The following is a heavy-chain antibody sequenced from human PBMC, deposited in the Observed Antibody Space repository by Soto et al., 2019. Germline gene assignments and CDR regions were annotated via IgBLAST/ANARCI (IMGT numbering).Heavy chain of an antibody. J-gene: IGHJ4*02. CDR2: IYYSGST. CDR1: GGSISSYY. V-gene: IGHV4-59*01. Sequence: SETLSLICTVSGGSISSYYWSWIRQPPGKGLEWIGYIYYSGSTTYNPSLKSRVTISVDTSKNQFSLKLSSLTAADTAVYYCARSTYYYGSGSYPTSPYFDYWGQGTLVTVSS. CDR3: ARSTYYYGSGSYPTSPYFDY. D-gene: IGHD3-10*01.